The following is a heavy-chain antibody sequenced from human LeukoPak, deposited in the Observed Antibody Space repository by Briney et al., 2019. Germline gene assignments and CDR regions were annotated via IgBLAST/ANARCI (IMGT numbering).Heavy chain of an antibody. D-gene: IGHD3-16*01. CDR3: ARGGGDHAFDI. Sequence: PGGSLRLSCAASGFAFNNYWMHWVRQAPGKGLVWVSRINSDGSDSIYGDSVKGRFTFSRDNAKSTLFLQLSSLRADDTAVYYCARGGGDHAFDIWGQGTMVTVSS. J-gene: IGHJ3*02. V-gene: IGHV3-74*01. CDR1: GFAFNNYW. CDR2: INSDGSDS.